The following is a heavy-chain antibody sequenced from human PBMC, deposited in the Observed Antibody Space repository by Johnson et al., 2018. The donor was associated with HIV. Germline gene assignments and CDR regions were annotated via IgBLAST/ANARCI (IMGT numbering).Heavy chain of an antibody. D-gene: IGHD4-17*01. CDR1: GFTFSSYA. J-gene: IGHJ3*01. CDR3: TRDRDGVGFS. CDR2: ISYDGSNK. Sequence: QVQLVESGGGVVQPGRSLRLSCAASGFTFSSYAMHWVRQAPGKGLEWVAVISYDGSNKYYADSVKGRFTISRDNAKNSLYLQMSSLKTEDTAVYYCTRDRDGVGFSWGQGTMVTVAS. V-gene: IGHV3-30*04.